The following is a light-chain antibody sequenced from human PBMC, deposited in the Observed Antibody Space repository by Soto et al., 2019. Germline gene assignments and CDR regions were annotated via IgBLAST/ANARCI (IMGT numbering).Light chain of an antibody. Sequence: DIQMTQSPSTLSASVGDRVTITCRASQSISSWLAWYQQKPGKAPKLLIYKASSIESGVPSRFSSSGSGTEFTLTISSLQPDDFATYYCQQYNSYRRTFGQGTKVEIK. CDR3: QQYNSYRRT. J-gene: IGKJ1*01. V-gene: IGKV1-5*03. CDR2: KAS. CDR1: QSISSW.